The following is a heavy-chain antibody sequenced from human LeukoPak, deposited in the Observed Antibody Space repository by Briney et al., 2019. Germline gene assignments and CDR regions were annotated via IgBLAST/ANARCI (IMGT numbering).Heavy chain of an antibody. J-gene: IGHJ3*02. V-gene: IGHV6-1*01. CDR3: ARDSPITVFGVNGFDI. Sequence: SQTLSLTCAISGDSVSRCCATWKWIRHSPSRGLEWLGRTYLRTKWYSDYAMSVYSRITINADTSKNHFSLQLMSVTPEDAGTYFCARDSPITVFGVNGFDIWGQGTTVADSS. CDR1: GDSVSRCCAT. D-gene: IGHD3-3*01. CDR2: TYLRTKWYS.